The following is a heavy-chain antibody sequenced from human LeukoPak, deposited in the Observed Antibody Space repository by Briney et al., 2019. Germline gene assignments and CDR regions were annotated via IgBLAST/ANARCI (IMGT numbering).Heavy chain of an antibody. CDR2: ISWNSGSI. Sequence: GGSLRLSCAASGFTFDDYAMHWVRQAPGKGLEWVSGISWNSGSIGYADSVKGRFTISRDNAKNSLYVQMSSLRAEDTALYYCAKDIVREQWLVGGWFDPWGQGTLVTVSS. CDR3: AKDIVREQWLVGGWFDP. V-gene: IGHV3-9*01. D-gene: IGHD6-19*01. CDR1: GFTFDDYA. J-gene: IGHJ5*02.